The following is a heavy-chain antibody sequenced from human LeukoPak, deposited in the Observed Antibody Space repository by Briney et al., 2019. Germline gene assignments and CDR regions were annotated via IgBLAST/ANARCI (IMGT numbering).Heavy chain of an antibody. CDR3: AREVRFLEWLLNDY. V-gene: IGHV7-4-1*02. J-gene: IGHJ4*02. CDR2: INTNTGNP. CDR1: GYTFTSYH. Sequence: ASVKVSCKASGYTFTSYHLHWVRQAPGQGLEWMGWINTNTGNPTYAQGFTGRFVFSLDTSVSTAYLQISSLKAEDTAVYYCAREVRFLEWLLNDYWGQGTLVTVSS. D-gene: IGHD3-3*01.